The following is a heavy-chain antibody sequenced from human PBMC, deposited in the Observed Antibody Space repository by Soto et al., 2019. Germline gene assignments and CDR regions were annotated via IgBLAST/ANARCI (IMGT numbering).Heavy chain of an antibody. CDR3: ALRGTSGGLDV. V-gene: IGHV3-30*19. CDR2: TSYDGSNK. D-gene: IGHD1-1*01. CDR1: GFTFRSYV. Sequence: QVQLVESGGGVVQPGTSLRLSCVGSGFTFRSYVIHWVRQAPGKGLEWVALTSYDGSNKYYDDSVKGRFTISSDNSRNTVDLQVNSLRLEETGLYYWALRGTSGGLDVWGHGTLVSVSS. J-gene: IGHJ4*01.